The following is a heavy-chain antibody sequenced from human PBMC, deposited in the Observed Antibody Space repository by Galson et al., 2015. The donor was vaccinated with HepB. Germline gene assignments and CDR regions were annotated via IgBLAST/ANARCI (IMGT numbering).Heavy chain of an antibody. V-gene: IGHV1-8*01. CDR1: GYTSTSYD. CDR2: MNPNSGNT. J-gene: IGHJ6*02. Sequence: SVKVSCKASGYTSTSYDINWVRQATGQGLEWMGWMNPNSGNTGYAQKFQGRVTMTRNTSISTAYMEPSSLRSEDTAVYCCARGSGGDLAFYYYYGMDVWGQGTTVTVSS. D-gene: IGHD3-3*02. CDR3: ARGSGGDLAFYYYYGMDV.